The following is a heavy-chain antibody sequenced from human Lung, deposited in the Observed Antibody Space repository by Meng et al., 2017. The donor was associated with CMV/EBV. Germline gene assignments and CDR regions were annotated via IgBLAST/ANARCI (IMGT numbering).Heavy chain of an antibody. V-gene: IGHV3-30*04. CDR2: ISYHGKNE. Sequence: SCAASGFTFSDFSMHWVRQAPGKGLEWVARISYHGKNEYYADSVKGRFNISRDYSKNTVSLQMSSLRPEDTAVYYCTRSPLGGESDYWGQGALVTVSS. D-gene: IGHD3-16*01. CDR3: TRSPLGGESDY. CDR1: GFTFSDFS. J-gene: IGHJ4*02.